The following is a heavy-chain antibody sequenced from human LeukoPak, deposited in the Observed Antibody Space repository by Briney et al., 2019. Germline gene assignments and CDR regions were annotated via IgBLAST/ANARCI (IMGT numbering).Heavy chain of an antibody. CDR1: EYTFRHLA. V-gene: IGHV3-23*01. CDR3: AKDLLQTFFFDGSGYYSDAFGM. CDR2: FSGSGDNT. Sequence: PGGSLTLPCAPSEYTFRHLAMRGVRQAPGRGLEWVSTFSGSGDNTYYAHSVRGRFTISRDNSKNTLSLHINTLRAKDTAVYYCAKDLLQTFFFDGSGYYSDAFGMWGQGTMVTVSP. J-gene: IGHJ3*02. D-gene: IGHD3-22*01.